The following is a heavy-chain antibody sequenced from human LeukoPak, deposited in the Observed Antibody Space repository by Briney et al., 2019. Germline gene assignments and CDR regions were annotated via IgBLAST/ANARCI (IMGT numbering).Heavy chain of an antibody. D-gene: IGHD5-24*01. CDR2: IYSGGST. CDR3: ARAPNRGRDRYLFDY. V-gene: IGHV3-66*02. Sequence: GGSLRLSCAASGFTVSSNYMSWVRQAPGQGLEWVSVIYSGGSTYYAASVKGRFTISRDNSKNTLYLQMNSLRAEDTAVYYCARAPNRGRDRYLFDYWGQGTLVTVSS. J-gene: IGHJ4*02. CDR1: GFTVSSNY.